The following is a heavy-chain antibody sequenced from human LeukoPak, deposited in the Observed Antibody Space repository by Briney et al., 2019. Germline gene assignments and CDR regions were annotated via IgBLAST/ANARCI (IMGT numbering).Heavy chain of an antibody. CDR1: GGSFSGYY. CDR3: ARDRRQGYSYGFYYYYGMDV. V-gene: IGHV4-34*01. Sequence: SETLSLTCAVYGGSFSGYYWSWIRQPPGKGLEWIGEINHSGSTIYNPSLKSRVTISVDTSKNQFSLKLSSVTAADTAVYYCARDRRQGYSYGFYYYYGMDVWGQGTTVTVSS. D-gene: IGHD5-18*01. J-gene: IGHJ6*02. CDR2: INHSGST.